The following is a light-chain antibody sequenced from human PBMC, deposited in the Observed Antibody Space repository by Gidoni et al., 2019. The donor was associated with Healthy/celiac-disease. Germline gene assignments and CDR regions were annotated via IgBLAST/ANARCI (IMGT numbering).Light chain of an antibody. CDR1: QDISTY. CDR3: QQYDNLLLT. V-gene: IGKV1-33*01. J-gene: IGKJ4*01. Sequence: IQMTQSPSSLSASVGDRVTLTCQASQDISTYLNWYQQKPGKAPKLLIYDASNLETGVPSRVSGSGSVTDFTFTSSSLQPEDSATYYCQQYDNLLLTFGGGTKVEIK. CDR2: DAS.